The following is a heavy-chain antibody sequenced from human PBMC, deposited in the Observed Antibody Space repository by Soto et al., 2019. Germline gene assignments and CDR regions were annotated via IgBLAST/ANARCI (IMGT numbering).Heavy chain of an antibody. CDR1: GFTFDDYA. D-gene: IGHD6-19*01. CDR3: AKDIGMGGSGWYFFDY. Sequence: PGGSLRLSCAASGFTFDDYAMHWVRQAPGEGLEWVSGISWNSGSIGYADSVKGRFTISRDNAKNSLYLQMNSLRAEDTALYYCAKDIGMGGSGWYFFDYWGQGTLVTVSS. V-gene: IGHV3-9*01. CDR2: ISWNSGSI. J-gene: IGHJ4*02.